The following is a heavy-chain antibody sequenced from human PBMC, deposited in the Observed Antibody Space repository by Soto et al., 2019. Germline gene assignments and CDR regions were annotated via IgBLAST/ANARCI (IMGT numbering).Heavy chain of an antibody. CDR1: GGSFSGYY. Sequence: SEALSLTCSVYGGSFSGYYWSWIRHPPLKLLELIGEINHSGSTNYNPSLKSRVTISVDTSKNQFSLKLSSVTAADTAVYYCARDRRVLDFWSGYSSFGYWGQGTLVTVSS. V-gene: IGHV4-34*01. CDR2: INHSGST. CDR3: ARDRRVLDFWSGYSSFGY. D-gene: IGHD3-3*01. J-gene: IGHJ4*02.